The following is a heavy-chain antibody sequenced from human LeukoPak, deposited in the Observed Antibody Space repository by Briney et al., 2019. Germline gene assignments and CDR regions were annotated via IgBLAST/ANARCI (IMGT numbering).Heavy chain of an antibody. J-gene: IGHJ4*02. V-gene: IGHV4-34*01. CDR2: INHSGST. CDR3: ARLGNRPYLYSSSWWGFDY. CDR1: GGSFSGYY. D-gene: IGHD6-13*01. Sequence: SETLSLTCAVYGGSFSGYYWSWIRQPPGKGLEWIGEINHSGSTDYNPSLKSRVTISVDTSKNQFSLKLSSVTAADTAVYYCARLGNRPYLYSSSWWGFDYWGQGTLVTVSS.